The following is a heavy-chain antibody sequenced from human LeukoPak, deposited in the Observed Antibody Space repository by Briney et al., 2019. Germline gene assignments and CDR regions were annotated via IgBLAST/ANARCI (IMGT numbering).Heavy chain of an antibody. J-gene: IGHJ4*02. V-gene: IGHV3-48*03. CDR3: AVQRSYYNTSGYYIIDY. CDR2: ICISGSTI. Sequence: GGSLSLSCAASGITFSTYEINGVRQAPGKGLEWVYYICISGSTIYYAVSVKTRFTISRDNAKSSLYLQMSNLRAEDTAVYYCAVQRSYYNTSGYYIIDYWGQGTLVIVSS. D-gene: IGHD3-22*01. CDR1: GITFSTYE.